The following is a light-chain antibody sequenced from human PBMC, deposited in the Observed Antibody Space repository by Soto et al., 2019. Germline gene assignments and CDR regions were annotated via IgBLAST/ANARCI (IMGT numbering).Light chain of an antibody. CDR3: RQYGSSQWT. V-gene: IGKV3-20*01. CDR2: GAS. J-gene: IGKJ1*01. CDR1: QSVSSSY. Sequence: EIVLTQSPGTLSLSPGERATLSCRASQSVSSSYLAWYQQKPGQAPRLLIYGASNRATDVPDRFSGSGSGTDFTLTISRLEPEDFAVYYCRQYGSSQWTFGQGTKVDIK.